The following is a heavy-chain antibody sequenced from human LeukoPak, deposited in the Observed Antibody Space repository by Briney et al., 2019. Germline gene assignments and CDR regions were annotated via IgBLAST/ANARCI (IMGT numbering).Heavy chain of an antibody. J-gene: IGHJ3*02. V-gene: IGHV3-23*01. Sequence: GGSLRLSCAASGFTFSSYAMSWVRQAPGKGLEWVSAVNGSGGSTYYADSVKGRFTISRDNSKNTLYLQMNSLRAEDTAVYYCAKDLRYDYLRDAFDIWGQGTMVTVSS. CDR1: GFTFSSYA. CDR3: AKDLRYDYLRDAFDI. CDR2: VNGSGGST. D-gene: IGHD5-12*01.